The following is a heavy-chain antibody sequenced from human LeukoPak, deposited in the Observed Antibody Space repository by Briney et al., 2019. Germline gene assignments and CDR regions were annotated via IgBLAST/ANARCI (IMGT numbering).Heavy chain of an antibody. CDR3: ARDHAYAFDI. Sequence: GGSLRLSCAASGFTFSNYWMSWVRQAPGKGLEWVANIKQDVSEEYYVDSVRGRFTISRDNAKNSLYLQMNSLRAEDTAVYYCARDHAYAFDIWGQGTLVTVSS. CDR2: IKQDVSEE. D-gene: IGHD2-2*01. CDR1: GFTFSNYW. V-gene: IGHV3-7*01. J-gene: IGHJ3*02.